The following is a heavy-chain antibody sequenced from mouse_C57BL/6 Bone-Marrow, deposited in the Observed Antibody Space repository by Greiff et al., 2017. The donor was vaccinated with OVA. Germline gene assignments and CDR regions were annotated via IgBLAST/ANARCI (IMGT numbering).Heavy chain of an antibody. CDR2: FYPGSGSI. CDR3: ARHEGGYGNYGYYFDY. V-gene: IGHV1-62-2*01. Sequence: VKLMESGAELVKPGASVKLSCKASGYTFTEYTIHWVKQRSGQGLEWIGWFYPGSGSIKYNEKFKDKATLTADKSSSTVYMELSRLTSEDSAVYFCARHEGGYGNYGYYFDYWGQGTTLTVSS. D-gene: IGHD2-1*01. J-gene: IGHJ2*01. CDR1: GYTFTEYT.